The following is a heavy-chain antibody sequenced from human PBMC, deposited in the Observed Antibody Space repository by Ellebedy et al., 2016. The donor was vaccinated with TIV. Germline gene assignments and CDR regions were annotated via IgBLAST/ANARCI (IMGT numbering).Heavy chain of an antibody. D-gene: IGHD3-16*01. Sequence: SVKVSXXASGYTFTSYYMHWVRQAPGQVLEWMGGIIPIFGTANYAQKFQGRVTITADKSTSTAYMELSSLRSEDTAVYYCARVGGGMDVWGQGTTVTVSS. CDR1: GYTFTSYY. J-gene: IGHJ6*02. CDR2: IIPIFGTA. V-gene: IGHV1-69*06. CDR3: ARVGGGMDV.